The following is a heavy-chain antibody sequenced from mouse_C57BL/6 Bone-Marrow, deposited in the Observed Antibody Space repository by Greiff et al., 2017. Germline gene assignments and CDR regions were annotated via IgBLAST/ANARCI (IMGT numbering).Heavy chain of an antibody. CDR1: GFTFSSYA. CDR3: ARDTVITTVVAGDY. CDR2: ISDGGSYT. D-gene: IGHD1-1*01. J-gene: IGHJ2*01. Sequence: EVKLQESGGGLVKPGGSLKFSCAASGFTFSSYAMSWVRQTPKKRLEWVATISDGGSYTTYPDNVKGRFTFSRDNAKNNLYLQMRHLKSEDTAMYYCARDTVITTVVAGDYWGQGTTLTVSS. V-gene: IGHV5-4*01.